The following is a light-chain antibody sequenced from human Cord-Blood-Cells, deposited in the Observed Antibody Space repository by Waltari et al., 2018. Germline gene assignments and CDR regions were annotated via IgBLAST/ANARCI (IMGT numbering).Light chain of an antibody. CDR3: QQYYSTPHT. CDR1: QSVLYSSNNENY. CDR2: WAS. V-gene: IGKV4-1*01. J-gene: IGKJ2*01. Sequence: DIVMTQSPDSLSVSLGERATINCKSSQSVLYSSNNENYLAWYQQKPGQPPKLLIYWASTRESGVPDRISGSGSGTDFTLTISSLQAEDVAVYYCQQYYSTPHTFGQGTKLEIK.